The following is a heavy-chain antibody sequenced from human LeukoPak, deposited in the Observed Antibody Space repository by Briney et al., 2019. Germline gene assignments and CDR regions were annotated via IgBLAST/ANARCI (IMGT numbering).Heavy chain of an antibody. CDR1: GGSISSGDYY. V-gene: IGHV4-30-4*01. D-gene: IGHD3-10*01. CDR3: AFVLYGSRSQPAFDI. J-gene: IGHJ3*02. Sequence: SETLSLTCTVSGGSISSGDYYWSWIRQPPGKGLEWIGYIYYSVSTYYNPPLKSRVTISVDTSKNQLSLTLSSVTAADTGVYYCAFVLYGSRSQPAFDIWGQGTMVTVSS. CDR2: IYYSVST.